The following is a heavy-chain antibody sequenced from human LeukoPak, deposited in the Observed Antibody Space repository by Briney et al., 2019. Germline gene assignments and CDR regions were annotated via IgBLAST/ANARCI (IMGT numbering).Heavy chain of an antibody. CDR1: GFTFSSYG. CDR2: ISYDGSNK. CDR3: AKDVNYYDSSGYSIFQH. D-gene: IGHD3-22*01. V-gene: IGHV3-30*18. Sequence: GGSLRLSCAASGFTFSSYGMHWVRQAPGKGLEWVAVISYDGSNKYYADSVKGRFTISRDNSKNTLYLQMNSLRAEDTAVYYCAKDVNYYDSSGYSIFQHWGQGTLVTVSS. J-gene: IGHJ1*01.